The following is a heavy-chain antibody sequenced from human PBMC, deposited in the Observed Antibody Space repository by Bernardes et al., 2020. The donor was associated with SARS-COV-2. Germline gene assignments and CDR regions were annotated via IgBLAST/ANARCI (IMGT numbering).Heavy chain of an antibody. CDR2: INHSGST. V-gene: IGHV4-34*01. CDR1: GGSFSGYY. CDR3: ARDRMVRGVIANYYYYGMDV. J-gene: IGHJ6*02. Sequence: ETLSLTCAVYGGSFSGYYWSWIRQPPGKGLEWIGEINHSGSTNYNPSLKSRVTISVDTSKNQFSLKLSSVTAADTAVYYCARDRMVRGVIANYYYYGMDVWGQGTTVTVSS. D-gene: IGHD3-10*01.